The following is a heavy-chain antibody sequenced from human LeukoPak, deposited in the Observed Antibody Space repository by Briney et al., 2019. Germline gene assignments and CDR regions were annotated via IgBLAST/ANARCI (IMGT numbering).Heavy chain of an antibody. J-gene: IGHJ4*02. D-gene: IGHD4-17*01. Sequence: SETLSLTCTVSGGSISSSSYYWGWIRQPPGRGLEWIASVYYSGTTYYNPSFKSRVTMSIDTSKNQFSLKLSSVTAADTAVYYCATRPAATVTVDYWGQGTLVTVSS. CDR3: ATRPAATVTVDY. CDR2: VYYSGTT. V-gene: IGHV4-39*01. CDR1: GGSISSSSYY.